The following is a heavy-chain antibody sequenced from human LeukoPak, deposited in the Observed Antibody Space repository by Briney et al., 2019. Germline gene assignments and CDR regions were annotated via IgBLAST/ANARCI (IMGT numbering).Heavy chain of an antibody. J-gene: IGHJ4*02. CDR1: GFTFSNYW. CDR2: INSDGSTT. D-gene: IGHD1-26*01. V-gene: IGHV3-74*01. Sequence: GGSLRLSCAASGFTFSNYWMHWVRQAPGKGLVWVSRINSDGSTTNYADSVKGRFTISRDNAKNTLYLQMNSLRAEDTAMYYCARRSSGSPPFYFDYWGQGTLVTVSS. CDR3: ARRSSGSPPFYFDY.